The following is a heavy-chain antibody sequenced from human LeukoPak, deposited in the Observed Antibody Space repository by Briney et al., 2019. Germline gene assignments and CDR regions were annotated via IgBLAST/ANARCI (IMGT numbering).Heavy chain of an antibody. J-gene: IGHJ4*02. CDR2: ISGSSSAI. CDR1: GFTFSTYG. V-gene: IGHV3-48*01. CDR3: ATYSGYDRIFDH. D-gene: IGHD5-12*01. Sequence: GGSLRLSCAASGFTFSTYGMTWVRQAPGKGLEWVSYISGSSSAIYYTDSVKGRFTISRDYAEKSVYLQMNGLRAEDTAVYYCATYSGYDRIFDHWGQGTLVTVSS.